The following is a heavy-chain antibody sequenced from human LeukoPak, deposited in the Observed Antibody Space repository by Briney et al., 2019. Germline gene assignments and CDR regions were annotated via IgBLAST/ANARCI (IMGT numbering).Heavy chain of an antibody. Sequence: PSETLSLTCTVSGGSISSYYWSWIRQPPGKGLEWIGYIYYSGSTNYNPSLKSRVTISVDTSKNQFSLKLSSVTAADTAVYYCARLPYSSSWYVDYWGQGTLVTASS. CDR3: ARLPYSSSWYVDY. D-gene: IGHD6-13*01. V-gene: IGHV4-59*08. J-gene: IGHJ4*02. CDR1: GGSISSYY. CDR2: IYYSGST.